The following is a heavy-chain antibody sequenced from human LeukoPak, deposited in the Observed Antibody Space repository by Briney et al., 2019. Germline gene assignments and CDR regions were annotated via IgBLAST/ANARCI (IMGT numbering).Heavy chain of an antibody. V-gene: IGHV4-39*07. CDR3: ARQLPGYSSSWYLGHGEVLDY. Sequence: SETLSLTCTVSGGALSSGGYYWTWIRQPPGKGLEWIGSIYCSGSTYYNPSLKSRFTISVDTSKNQFSLKLSSVTAADTAVYYCARQLPGYSSSWYLGHGEVLDYWGQGTLVTVSS. CDR1: GGALSSGGYY. J-gene: IGHJ4*02. D-gene: IGHD6-13*01. CDR2: IYCSGST.